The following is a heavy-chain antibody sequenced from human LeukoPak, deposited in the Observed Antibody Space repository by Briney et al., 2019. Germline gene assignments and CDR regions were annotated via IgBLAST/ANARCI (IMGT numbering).Heavy chain of an antibody. CDR3: ASYLEVQGSGYFDY. V-gene: IGHV4-34*01. CDR2: INHSGST. Sequence: SETLSLTCAVYGGSFSDYYWSWIRQPPGKGLEWIGEINHSGSTNYNPSLKSRVTISVDTSKNQFSLKLSSVTAADTAVYYCASYLEVQGSGYFDYWGQGTLVTVSS. J-gene: IGHJ4*02. CDR1: GGSFSDYY. D-gene: IGHD1-26*01.